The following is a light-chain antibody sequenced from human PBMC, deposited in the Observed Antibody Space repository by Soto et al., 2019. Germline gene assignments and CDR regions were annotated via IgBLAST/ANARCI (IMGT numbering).Light chain of an antibody. CDR3: SSYTSSSTLYV. CDR2: AVS. Sequence: QSALTQPASVSGSPGQSITISCTGTSSDVGGYTYVSWYQQHPGKAPKLMIYAVSNRPSGVSNRCSGSKTGNTASLTISGLQAEDEADYYCSSYTSSSTLYVFGTGTKLTVL. CDR1: SSDVGGYTY. V-gene: IGLV2-14*01. J-gene: IGLJ1*01.